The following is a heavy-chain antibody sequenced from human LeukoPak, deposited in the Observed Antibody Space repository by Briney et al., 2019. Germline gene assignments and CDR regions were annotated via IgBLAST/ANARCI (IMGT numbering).Heavy chain of an antibody. V-gene: IGHV3-11*05. D-gene: IGHD3-22*01. CDR3: ARGAYYYDSSGDFDY. CDR1: GFTFSDYY. Sequence: TGGSLRLSCAASGFTFSDYYMNRIRQAPGKGLEWVSHISPSTGYTNYADSVKGRFTISRDNAKDSLYLQMSSLRAEDTAVYYCARGAYYYDSSGDFDYWGQGTLVTVSS. CDR2: ISPSTGYT. J-gene: IGHJ4*02.